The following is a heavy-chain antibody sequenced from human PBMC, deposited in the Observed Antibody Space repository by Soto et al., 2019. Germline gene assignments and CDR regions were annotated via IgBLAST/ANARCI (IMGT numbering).Heavy chain of an antibody. CDR2: IYATGTT. V-gene: IGHV4-4*07. J-gene: IGHJ5*02. Sequence: PSETLSLTCTVSGASISGYYWSWIRKSAGKGLEWMGRIYATGTTDYNPSLKRRVMMSVDTYKKKFSLRLRSVTAADTAVYYCVRDGTKTLRDWFDPWGQG. D-gene: IGHD1-1*01. CDR3: VRDGTKTLRDWFDP. CDR1: GASISGYY.